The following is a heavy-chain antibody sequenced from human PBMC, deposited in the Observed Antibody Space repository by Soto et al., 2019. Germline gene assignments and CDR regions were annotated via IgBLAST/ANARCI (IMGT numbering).Heavy chain of an antibody. V-gene: IGHV3-43*01. J-gene: IGHJ6*02. CDR3: AKDRDDYSNYGEPYGMDV. CDR2: ISWDGGST. CDR1: GFTFDDYT. Sequence: GGSLRLSCAASGFTFDDYTMHWVRQAPGKGLEWVSLISWDGGSTYYADSVKGRFTISRDNSKNSLYLQMNSLRTEDTALYYCAKDRDDYSNYGEPYGMDVWGQGTTVTVSS. D-gene: IGHD4-4*01.